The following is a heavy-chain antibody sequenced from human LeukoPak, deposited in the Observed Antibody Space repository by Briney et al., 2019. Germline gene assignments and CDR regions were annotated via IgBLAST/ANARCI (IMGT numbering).Heavy chain of an antibody. D-gene: IGHD3-22*01. Sequence: ASVKVSCKASGYTFTSYGISWVRQAPGQGLEWMGWISAYNGNTNYAQKLQGRVTMTTDTSTSTAYMGLRSLRSDDTAVYYCAREAKDYYDSSGYYYVFDYWGQGTLVTVSS. CDR2: ISAYNGNT. V-gene: IGHV1-18*01. J-gene: IGHJ4*02. CDR3: AREAKDYYDSSGYYYVFDY. CDR1: GYTFTSYG.